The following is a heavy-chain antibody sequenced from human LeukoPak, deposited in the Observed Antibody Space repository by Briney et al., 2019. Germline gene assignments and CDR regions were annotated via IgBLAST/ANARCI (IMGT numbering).Heavy chain of an antibody. CDR1: GGSFSGYH. Sequence: SETLSLTCAVYGGSFSGYHWSWIRQPPGKGLEWIGEINHSGSTNYNPSLKSRVTISVDTSKNQFSLKLSSVTAADTAVYYCARARWLRHIHYFDYWGQGTLVTVSS. CDR2: INHSGST. V-gene: IGHV4-34*01. D-gene: IGHD5-12*01. J-gene: IGHJ4*02. CDR3: ARARWLRHIHYFDY.